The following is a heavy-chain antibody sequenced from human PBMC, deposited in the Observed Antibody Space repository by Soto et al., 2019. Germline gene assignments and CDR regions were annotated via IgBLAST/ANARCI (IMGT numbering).Heavy chain of an antibody. V-gene: IGHV1-69*02. CDR3: ARTNTSPYYYYYYGMDV. Sequence: QVQLVQSGAEVKKPGSSVKVSCKASGGTFSSYTISWVRQAPGQGLEWMGRIIPILGIANYAQKFQGRVTITADKSTSKAYVEQNSLRSEDTPVYYCARTNTSPYYYYYYGMDVWGQRTTGTVSS. J-gene: IGHJ6*02. CDR2: IIPILGIA. D-gene: IGHD2-2*01. CDR1: GGTFSSYT.